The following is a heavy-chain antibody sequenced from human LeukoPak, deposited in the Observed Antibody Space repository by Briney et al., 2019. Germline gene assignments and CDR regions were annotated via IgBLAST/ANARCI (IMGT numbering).Heavy chain of an antibody. V-gene: IGHV4-59*08. D-gene: IGHD3-16*01. CDR2: VYNSGDT. Sequence: SETLSLTCTVSGGSISSYYWSWIRQSPGKGLEWVGYVYNSGDTGKNPSLKSRVTILLDTSKNQCSLKLTSVSAADTAVYYCARLKLGAYFDLWGRGTLVTVFS. CDR1: GGSISSYY. J-gene: IGHJ2*01. CDR3: ARLKLGAYFDL.